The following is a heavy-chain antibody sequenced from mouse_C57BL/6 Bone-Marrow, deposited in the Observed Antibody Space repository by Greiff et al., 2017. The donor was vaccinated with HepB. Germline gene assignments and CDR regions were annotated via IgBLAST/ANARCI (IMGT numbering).Heavy chain of an antibody. V-gene: IGHV1-81*01. CDR1: GYTFTSYG. CDR3: ARRTLYYGSVDY. CDR2: IYPRSGNT. J-gene: IGHJ2*01. D-gene: IGHD1-1*01. Sequence: QVQLKESGAELARPGASVKLSCKASGYTFTSYGISWVKQRTGQGLEWIGEIYPRSGNTYYNEKFKGKATLTADKSSSTAYMELRSLTSEDSAVYFCARRTLYYGSVDYWGQGTTLTVSS.